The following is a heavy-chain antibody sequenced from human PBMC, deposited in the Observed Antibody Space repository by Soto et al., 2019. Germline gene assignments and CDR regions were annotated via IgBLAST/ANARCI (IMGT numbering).Heavy chain of an antibody. CDR2: MSPNGNNQ. CDR3: ATGANFYYDTSRE. Sequence: PGGYLRLSCAAPGFTFRIYSVHWVRQAPGKGLEWVAVMSPNGNNQYYADSVKGRFTISRDTSKSTLYLQMTSLRPDDTAVYYCATGANFYYDTSREWGQGTLFTVS. V-gene: IGHV3-30-3*01. CDR1: GFTFRIYS. D-gene: IGHD3-22*01. J-gene: IGHJ4*02.